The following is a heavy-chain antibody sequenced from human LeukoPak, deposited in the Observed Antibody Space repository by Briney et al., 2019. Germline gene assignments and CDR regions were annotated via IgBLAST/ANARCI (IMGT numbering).Heavy chain of an antibody. V-gene: IGHV4-39*07. Sequence: PSETLSRTCTVSGGPISSSSYYWDWIRQPPGKGLEWIGSIYYSGSTYYNPSLKSRVTISVDTSKNQFSLKLSSVTAADTAVYYCARENNLLLWFGELDKGGFDYWGQGTLVTVSS. D-gene: IGHD3-10*01. CDR1: GGPISSSSYY. J-gene: IGHJ4*02. CDR2: IYYSGST. CDR3: ARENNLLLWFGELDKGGFDY.